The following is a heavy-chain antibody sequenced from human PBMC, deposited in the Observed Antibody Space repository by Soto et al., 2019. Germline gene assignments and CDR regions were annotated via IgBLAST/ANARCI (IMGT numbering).Heavy chain of an antibody. CDR2: ISAYNGNT. Sequence: QVQLVQSGAEVKKPGASVKVSCKASGYTFTSYGISWVRQAPGQGLEWMGWISAYNGNTNYAQKLQGRVTMTTDTSTSKASREPRSLRSDNTAVYYCATDFLPIADQKLHWFDPWGQGTLVTVSS. V-gene: IGHV1-18*01. CDR1: GYTFTSYG. D-gene: IGHD2-15*01. CDR3: ATDFLPIADQKLHWFDP. J-gene: IGHJ5*02.